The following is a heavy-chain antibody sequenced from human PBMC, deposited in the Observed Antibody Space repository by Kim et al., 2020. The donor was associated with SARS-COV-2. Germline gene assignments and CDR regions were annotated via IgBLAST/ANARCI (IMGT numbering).Heavy chain of an antibody. Sequence: DPVKGRFTISRDNSKNTLYLQMNSLRAEDTAVYYCAKGSPLSSSFAGFDPWGQGTLVTVSS. V-gene: IGHV3-23*01. J-gene: IGHJ5*02. CDR3: AKGSPLSSSFAGFDP. D-gene: IGHD3-10*01.